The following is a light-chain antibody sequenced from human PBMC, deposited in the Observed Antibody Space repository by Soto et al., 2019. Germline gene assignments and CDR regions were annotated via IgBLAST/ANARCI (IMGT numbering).Light chain of an antibody. CDR2: GAS. CDR1: QSVSSSY. V-gene: IGKV3-20*01. J-gene: IGKJ1*01. Sequence: EIVLTQSPGTLSLSPGERATPSCRASQSVSSSYLAWYQQKPGQAPRLLIYGASSRATGIPDRFSGSGSGTDFTLTISRLEPEDFAVYYCKQYGSAPRTFGQGTKVDI. CDR3: KQYGSAPRT.